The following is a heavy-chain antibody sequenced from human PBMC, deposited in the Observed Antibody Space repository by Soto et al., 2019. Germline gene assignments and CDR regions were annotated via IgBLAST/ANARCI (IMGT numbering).Heavy chain of an antibody. CDR2: ISAYNGNT. J-gene: IGHJ4*02. V-gene: IGHV1-18*01. D-gene: IGHD4-17*01. CDR1: GYTFTSYG. Sequence: QVQLVQSGAEVKKPGASVKVSCKASGYTFTSYGISWVRQAPGQGLEWMGWISAYNGNTNYAQKLQGRVTMTTDTXXXXXXXXXXXXXXXXXXXXXCARGYGDYVCDYWGQGTLVTVSS. CDR3: ARGYGDYVCDY.